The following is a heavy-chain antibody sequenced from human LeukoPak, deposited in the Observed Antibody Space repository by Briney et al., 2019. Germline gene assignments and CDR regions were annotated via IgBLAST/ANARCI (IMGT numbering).Heavy chain of an antibody. CDR3: AKVGSTMVRGVIKD. CDR2: IGASGGST. CDR1: GLTFSSYA. J-gene: IGHJ4*02. V-gene: IGHV3-23*01. Sequence: GGSLRLSCAASGLTFSSYAMSWVRQAPGKGLEWVSGIGASGGSTYYADSVKGRFTISRDNSENTLYLQMNSLGAEDTAVYYCAKVGSTMVRGVIKDWGQGTLVTVSS. D-gene: IGHD3-10*01.